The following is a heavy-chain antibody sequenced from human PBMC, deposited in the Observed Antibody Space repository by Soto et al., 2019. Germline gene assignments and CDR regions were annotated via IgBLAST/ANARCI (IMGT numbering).Heavy chain of an antibody. CDR3: ARVLRLYPNQKIDY. V-gene: IGHV4-31*03. J-gene: IGHJ4*02. CDR1: GGSISSGGYY. Sequence: SETLSLTCTVSGGSISSGGYYLSWIRQHPGKGLEWIGYIYYSGSTYYNPSLKSRVTISVDTSKNQFSLKLSSVTAADTAVYYCARVLRLYPNQKIDYWGQGTLVTVSS. CDR2: IYYSGST. D-gene: IGHD2-8*01.